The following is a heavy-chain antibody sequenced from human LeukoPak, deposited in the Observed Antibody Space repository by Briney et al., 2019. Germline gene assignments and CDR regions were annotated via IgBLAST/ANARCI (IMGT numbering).Heavy chain of an antibody. D-gene: IGHD2/OR15-2a*01. V-gene: IGHV3-23*01. CDR1: GFTFSSYA. CDR2: ISGSGDNT. Sequence: GGSLRLSCAASGFTFSSYAMSWVRQAPGKGLEWVSGISGSGDNTYYADSVKGRFTISRDNSKNTLYVQVNSLGTEDTAVYYCARGQWNMYYFDYWGQGTLVTVSS. J-gene: IGHJ4*02. CDR3: ARGQWNMYYFDY.